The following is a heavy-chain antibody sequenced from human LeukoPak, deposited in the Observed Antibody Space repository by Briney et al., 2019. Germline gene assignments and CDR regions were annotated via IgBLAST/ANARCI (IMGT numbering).Heavy chain of an antibody. CDR3: AREEQWLARNWFDP. Sequence: GGSLRLSCAASGFTFSSYAMHWVRQAPGKGLEWVAVISYDGSNKYYADSVKGRFTISRDNSKNTLYLQMNSLRAEDTAVYYCAREEQWLARNWFDPWGQGTLVTVSS. V-gene: IGHV3-30*04. D-gene: IGHD6-19*01. CDR2: ISYDGSNK. J-gene: IGHJ5*02. CDR1: GFTFSSYA.